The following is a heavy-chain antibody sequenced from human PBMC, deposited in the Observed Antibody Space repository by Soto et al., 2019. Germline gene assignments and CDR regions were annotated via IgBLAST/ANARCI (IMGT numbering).Heavy chain of an antibody. CDR1: GYSFTSYW. V-gene: IGHV5-51*01. CDR2: IYPGGSDT. J-gene: IGHJ5*02. D-gene: IGHD2-15*01. CDR3: ARNYCSGGSRYSGFDP. Sequence: GESLKISCKGSGYSFTSYWIGWVRQMPGKGLEWMGTIYPGGSDTRYSPSFQGQVTISADKSISTAYLQWSSLKASDTAMYYCARNYCSGGSRYSGFDPWGQGTLVTVSS.